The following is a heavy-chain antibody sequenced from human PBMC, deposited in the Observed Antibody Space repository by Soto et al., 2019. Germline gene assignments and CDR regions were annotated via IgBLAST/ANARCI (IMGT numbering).Heavy chain of an antibody. CDR1: GFTFSSYS. CDR2: ISSSSSTI. Sequence: GGSLRLSCAASGFTFSSYSMNWVRQAPGKGLEWVSYISSSSSTIYYADSVKGRFTISRDNAKNSLYLQMNSLRAEDTAVYYCSRDPAYYDSSGCLHSGAFDIWGQGTMVTVSS. V-gene: IGHV3-48*04. CDR3: SRDPAYYDSSGCLHSGAFDI. D-gene: IGHD3-22*01. J-gene: IGHJ3*02.